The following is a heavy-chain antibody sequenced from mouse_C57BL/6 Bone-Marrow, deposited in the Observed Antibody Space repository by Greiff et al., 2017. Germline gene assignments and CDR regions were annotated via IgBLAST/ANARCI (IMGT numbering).Heavy chain of an antibody. J-gene: IGHJ4*01. CDR3: ATYGNYGRVYAMDY. CDR2: IHPSDSDT. D-gene: IGHD2-1*01. V-gene: IGHV1-74*01. Sequence: VQLQQPGAELVKPGASVKVSCKASGYTFTSYWMHWVKQRPGQGLEWIGRIHPSDSDTNYNQKFKGKATLTVDKSSSTAYMQLSSLTSEDSAVYYCATYGNYGRVYAMDYWGQGTSVTVSS. CDR1: GYTFTSYW.